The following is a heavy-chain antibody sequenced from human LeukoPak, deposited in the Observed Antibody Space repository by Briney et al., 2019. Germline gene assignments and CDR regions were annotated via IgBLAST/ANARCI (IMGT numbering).Heavy chain of an antibody. V-gene: IGHV3-21*01. CDR2: ISSSSSYI. D-gene: IGHD3-22*01. J-gene: IGHJ4*02. Sequence: PGGSLRLSCAASGFTFSSYSMNWVRQAPGKGLEWVSSISSSSSYIYYADSVKGRFTISRDNAKNSLYLQMNSLRAEDTAVYYCARGSTYYDSSGYYPDYFDYWGQGTLVTVSS. CDR3: ARGSTYYDSSGYYPDYFDY. CDR1: GFTFSSYS.